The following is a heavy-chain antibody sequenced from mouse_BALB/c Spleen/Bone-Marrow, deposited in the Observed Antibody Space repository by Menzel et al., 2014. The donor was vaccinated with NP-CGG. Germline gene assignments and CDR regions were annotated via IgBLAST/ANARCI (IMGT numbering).Heavy chain of an antibody. CDR2: ITPSTGYI. CDR1: GYTFTSNW. CDR3: ARPRFAY. Sequence: LQESGAELAKPGASVKMSCKASGYTFTSNWMHWIKQRPGQGLEWIGYITPSTGYIEYNQKFKDKATLTADKSSSTAYMQLSSLTSEDSAVYYCARPRFAYWGQGTLVHCLC. J-gene: IGHJ3*01. V-gene: IGHV1-7*01.